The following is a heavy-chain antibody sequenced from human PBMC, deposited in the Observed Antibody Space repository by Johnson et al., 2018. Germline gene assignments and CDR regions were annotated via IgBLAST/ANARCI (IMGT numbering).Heavy chain of an antibody. CDR3: ARDWGGSGSYLFALDI. CDR2: IWYDGSNK. V-gene: IGHV3-33*01. CDR1: GFTFSSYG. Sequence: QVQLVQSGGGVVQPGRSLRLSCAASGFTFSSYGMHWVRQAPGKGLEWVAVIWYDGSNKYYADSVKGRFTISRDNSKNTLYLQMNSLRAEDTAVYYCARDWGGSGSYLFALDIWGQGTMVTVSS. J-gene: IGHJ3*02. D-gene: IGHD1-26*01.